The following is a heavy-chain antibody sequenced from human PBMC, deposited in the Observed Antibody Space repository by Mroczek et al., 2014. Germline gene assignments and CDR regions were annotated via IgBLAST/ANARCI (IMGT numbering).Heavy chain of an antibody. J-gene: IGHJ5*02. CDR1: GGSFSGYY. CDR3: ARAPGYQLLWPEGWFDP. D-gene: IGHD2-2*01. V-gene: IGHV4-34*01. CDR2: INHSGST. Sequence: QVQLQESGAGLLKPSETLSLTCAVYGGSFSGYYWSWIRQPPGKGLEWIGEINHSGSTNYNPSLKSRVTISVDTSKNQFSLKLSSVTAADTAVYYCARAPGYQLLWPEGWFDPWGQGTLVTVSS.